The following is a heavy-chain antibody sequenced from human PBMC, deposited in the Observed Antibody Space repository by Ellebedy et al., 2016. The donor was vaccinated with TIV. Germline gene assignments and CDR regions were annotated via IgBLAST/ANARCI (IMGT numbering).Heavy chain of an antibody. D-gene: IGHD4-17*01. CDR1: GYTLTELS. CDR2: FDPEDGET. J-gene: IGHJ3*02. V-gene: IGHV1-24*01. Sequence: AASVKVSCKVSGYTLTELSMHWVRQAPGKGLEWMGGFDPEDGETIYEQKFQGRVTMTEDTSTDTAYMELSSLRSEDTAVYYCATAYGDYVHDAFDIWGQGTMVTVSS. CDR3: ATAYGDYVHDAFDI.